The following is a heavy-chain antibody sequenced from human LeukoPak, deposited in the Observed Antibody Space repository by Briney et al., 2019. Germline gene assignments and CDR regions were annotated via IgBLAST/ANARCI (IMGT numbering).Heavy chain of an antibody. D-gene: IGHD6-13*01. CDR2: IYYSGST. CDR1: GGSISSYY. J-gene: IGHJ4*02. Sequence: SETLSLTCTVSGGSISSYYRSWIRQPPGKGLEWIGYIYYSGSTNYNPSLKSRVTISVDTSKNQFSLKLSSVTAADTAVYYCASSGIAAASSDYWGQGTLVTVSS. CDR3: ASSGIAAASSDY. V-gene: IGHV4-59*08.